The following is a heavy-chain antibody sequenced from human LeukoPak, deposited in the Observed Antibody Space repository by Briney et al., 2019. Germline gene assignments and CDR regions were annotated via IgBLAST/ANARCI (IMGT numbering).Heavy chain of an antibody. V-gene: IGHV4-61*02. CDR3: ARGRSSLAYSSGWADY. CDR1: GGSISSGSYY. D-gene: IGHD6-19*01. CDR2: IYTSGST. Sequence: SQTLSLTCTVSGGSISSGSYYWSWIRQPAGKGLEWIGRIYTSGSTNYNPSLKSRVTISVDKSKNQFSLKLSSVTAADTAVYYCARGRSSLAYSSGWADYWGQGTLVTVSS. J-gene: IGHJ4*02.